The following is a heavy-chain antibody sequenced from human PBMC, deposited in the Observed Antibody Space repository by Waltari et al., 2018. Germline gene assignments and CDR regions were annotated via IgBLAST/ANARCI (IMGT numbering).Heavy chain of an antibody. D-gene: IGHD6-13*01. CDR1: GFAFRSYT. CDR2: IVIISSHR. J-gene: IGHJ2*01. V-gene: IGHV3-48*01. CDR3: AIFSGYSSSLVGVVGL. Sequence: EVQLEESGGRLVQPGGSLRLSGTASGFAFRSYTINWVRQAPGKGLGCVSFIVIISSHRYYSGFVEARFPVSRDDDKSSLYLQMNSLRVDDTAVYYCAIFSGYSSSLVGVVGLWGLGTLVTVSS.